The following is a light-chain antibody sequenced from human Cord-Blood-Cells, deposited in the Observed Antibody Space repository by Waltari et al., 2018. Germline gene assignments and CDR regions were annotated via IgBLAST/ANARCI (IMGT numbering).Light chain of an antibody. CDR1: SSDVGGHNS. CDR2: DVS. V-gene: IGLV2-14*01. Sequence: QSALTQPASVSGSPGQSITISCTGTSSDVGGHNSFSWYQQHPGKAPKLMIYDVSNRPSGVSNRFSGSKSGNTASLTISGLQAEDEADYYCSSYTSSSTRVFGGGTKLTVL. CDR3: SSYTSSSTRV. J-gene: IGLJ2*01.